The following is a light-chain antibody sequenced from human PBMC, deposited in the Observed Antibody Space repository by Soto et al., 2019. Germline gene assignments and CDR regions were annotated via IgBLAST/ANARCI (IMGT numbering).Light chain of an antibody. CDR2: DAS. Sequence: EIVLTQSPATLSLSPGERATLSCRASQRVSSYLAWYQQKPGQAPRLLIYDASNRATGIPARFSGSGSGTDFTLTISSLEPEDFAVYYCQKRSNSYTFGQGTKLEIK. J-gene: IGKJ2*01. CDR1: QRVSSY. CDR3: QKRSNSYT. V-gene: IGKV3-11*01.